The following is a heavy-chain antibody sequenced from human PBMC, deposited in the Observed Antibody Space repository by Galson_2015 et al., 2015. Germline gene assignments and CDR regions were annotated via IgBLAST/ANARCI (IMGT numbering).Heavy chain of an antibody. CDR3: AKDPNPSYGEGVYYYYYGMDV. CDR2: ISYDGSNK. D-gene: IGHD4-17*01. Sequence: SLRLSCAASGFTFSSYGMHWVRQAPGKGLEWVAVISYDGSNKYYADSVKGRFTISRDNSKNTLYLQMNSLRAEDTAVYYCAKDPNPSYGEGVYYYYYGMDVWGQGTTVTVSS. V-gene: IGHV3-30*18. J-gene: IGHJ6*02. CDR1: GFTFSSYG.